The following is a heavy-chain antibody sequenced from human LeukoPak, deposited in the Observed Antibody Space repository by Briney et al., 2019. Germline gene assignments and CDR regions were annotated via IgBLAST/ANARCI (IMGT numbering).Heavy chain of an antibody. CDR1: GASISSHY. D-gene: IGHD4/OR15-4a*01. V-gene: IGHV4-59*11. CDR3: ARDLGRVANDYYFDS. Sequence: PSETLSLTCTISGASISSHYWSWIRQPPGKELEWIGYIDNGGSPKNSPSLRSRVTISVVTSKNQFSLKLNSVTAADTAVYYCARDLGRVANDYYFDSWGQGTLVTVSS. CDR2: IDNGGSP. J-gene: IGHJ4*02.